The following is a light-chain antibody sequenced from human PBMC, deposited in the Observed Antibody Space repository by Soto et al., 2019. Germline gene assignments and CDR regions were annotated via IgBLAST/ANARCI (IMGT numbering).Light chain of an antibody. CDR3: QSFDTSLGRSVV. Sequence: QSVLTQPPSVSGAPGQRVTISCSGSGSNIGAGYDVHWYQQFPGTAPKLLIYRNNNRPAGVSGRFSGSKSGTSASLAITGLQAGDEADYYCQSFDTSLGRSVVFGGGTKLTVL. J-gene: IGLJ2*01. CDR1: GSNIGAGYD. CDR2: RNN. V-gene: IGLV1-40*01.